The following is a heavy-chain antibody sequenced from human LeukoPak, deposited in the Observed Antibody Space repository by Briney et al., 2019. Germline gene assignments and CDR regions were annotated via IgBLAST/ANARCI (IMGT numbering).Heavy chain of an antibody. CDR1: GFTVSSNY. D-gene: IGHD3-3*01. V-gene: IGHV3-53*01. CDR2: IYSGGST. CDR3: ARDVTIFGVDPDAFDI. Sequence: GGSLRLSCAASGFTVSSNYMSWVRQAPGKGLEWVSVIYSGGSTYYADSVKGRFTISRDNSKNTLFLQMNSLRAEDTAVYYCARDVTIFGVDPDAFDIWGQGTMVTVSS. J-gene: IGHJ3*02.